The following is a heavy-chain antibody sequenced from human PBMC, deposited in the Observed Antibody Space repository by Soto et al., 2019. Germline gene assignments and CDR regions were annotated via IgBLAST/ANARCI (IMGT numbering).Heavy chain of an antibody. Sequence: ASETLSLTCAVSGGSLSSSNWWGWGRPPPGKGLEWIGEIYHSGSTNYNPSLKSRVTISVDKSKNQLSLKLSSVTAADTAVYYCARVWSWVVFPGAAAGLNFDYWGKGTLVTVSS. V-gene: IGHV4-4*02. J-gene: IGHJ4*02. CDR3: ARVWSWVVFPGAAAGLNFDY. D-gene: IGHD6-13*01. CDR1: GGSLSSSNW. CDR2: IYHSGST.